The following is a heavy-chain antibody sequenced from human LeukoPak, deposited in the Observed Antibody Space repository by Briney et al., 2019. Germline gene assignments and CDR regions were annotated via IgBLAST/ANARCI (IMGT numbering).Heavy chain of an antibody. CDR3: ARVLVDISNWFDP. V-gene: IGHV6-1*01. J-gene: IGHJ5*02. Sequence: SQTLSLTCAISGDSVSSNSATWNWIRQSPLRGLEWLGRTYYGSKWYNDYAVSVKSRMTINPDTSKNQFSLHLNSVTPEDTAVYYCARVLVDISNWFDPWGQGTLVTVSS. CDR2: TYYGSKWYN. CDR1: GDSVSSNSAT. D-gene: IGHD2-15*01.